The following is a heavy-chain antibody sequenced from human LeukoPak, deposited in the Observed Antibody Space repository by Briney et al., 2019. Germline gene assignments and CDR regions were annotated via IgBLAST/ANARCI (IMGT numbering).Heavy chain of an antibody. D-gene: IGHD3-22*01. CDR1: GGTFSNYA. J-gene: IGHJ4*02. CDR2: IIPIFGTA. CDR3: ARAGENYYDSSGDFDY. Sequence: SVKVSCKASGGTFSNYAISWVRQAPGQGLEWMGGIIPIFGTANYAQKFQGRVTITADKSTSTAYMELSSLRSEDTAVYYYARAGENYYDSSGDFDYWGQGTLVTVSS. V-gene: IGHV1-69*06.